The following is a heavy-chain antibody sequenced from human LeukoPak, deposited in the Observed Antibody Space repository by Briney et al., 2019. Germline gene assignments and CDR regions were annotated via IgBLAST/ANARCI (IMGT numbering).Heavy chain of an antibody. CDR3: ATKRRQLVPYFDY. CDR2: ISGSGGST. V-gene: IGHV3-23*01. D-gene: IGHD6-6*01. CDR1: GFTFSRYW. J-gene: IGHJ4*02. Sequence: GGSLRLSCAASGFTFSRYWMSWVRQVPGKGLEWVSAISGSGGSTYYADSVKGRFTISRDNSKSTLYLQMNSLRAEDTAVYYCATKRRQLVPYFDYWGQGTLVTVSS.